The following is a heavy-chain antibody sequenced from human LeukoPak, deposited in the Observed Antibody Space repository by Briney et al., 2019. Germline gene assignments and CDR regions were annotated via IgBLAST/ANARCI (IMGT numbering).Heavy chain of an antibody. J-gene: IGHJ6*04. CDR2: IYQTTT. Sequence: SETLSLTCTVSGDSMSPYFWTWVRQSPGKGLEWVGHIYQTTTTYNPSLKGRVTISTDMSQNQLSLKVTSVTAADTAVYYCARNFPGRTEDVWGKGTTVIVSS. CDR3: ARNFPGRTEDV. V-gene: IGHV4-59*01. CDR1: GDSMSPYF. D-gene: IGHD1-14*01.